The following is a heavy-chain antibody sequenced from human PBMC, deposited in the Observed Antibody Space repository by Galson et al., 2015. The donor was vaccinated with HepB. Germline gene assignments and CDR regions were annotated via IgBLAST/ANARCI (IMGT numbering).Heavy chain of an antibody. CDR1: GFTFSSYS. J-gene: IGHJ3*02. CDR3: AKPGSMILPDAFDI. CDR2: ISSSSAHI. V-gene: IGHV3-21*01. Sequence: SLRLSCAASGFTFSSYSMNWVRQAPGKGLEWVSSISSSSAHIYYADSVKGRFTISRDNSKNTLYLQMNSLRAEDTAVYYCAKPGSMILPDAFDIWGQGTMVTVSS. D-gene: IGHD2/OR15-2a*01.